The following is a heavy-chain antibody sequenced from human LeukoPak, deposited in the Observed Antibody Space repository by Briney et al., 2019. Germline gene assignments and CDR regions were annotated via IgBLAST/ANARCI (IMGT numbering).Heavy chain of an antibody. CDR2: IIPIFGTA. V-gene: IGHV1-69*13. Sequence: SVTVSCKASGGTFSIYAISWVRQAPGQGLEWMGGIIPIFGTANYAQKFQGRVTITADESTSTAYMELSSLRSEDTAVYYCARALHSYYYGSGSPHDYYGMDVWGQGTTVTVSS. D-gene: IGHD3-10*01. CDR3: ARALHSYYYGSGSPHDYYGMDV. J-gene: IGHJ6*02. CDR1: GGTFSIYA.